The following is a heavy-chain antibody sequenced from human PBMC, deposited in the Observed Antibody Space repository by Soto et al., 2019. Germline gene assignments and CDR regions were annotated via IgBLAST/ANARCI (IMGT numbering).Heavy chain of an antibody. CDR2: IYYSGST. J-gene: IGHJ5*02. Sequence: SETLSLTCAVYGGSFSGYSWSWIRQPPGKGLEWIAYIYYSGSTNYNPSLQSRVTISVDTSRNQFSLKLSSVTAADTAVYYCAREPYYYDSSGYYDGFFDPWGQGTLVTVSS. CDR3: AREPYYYDSSGYYDGFFDP. CDR1: GGSFSGYS. D-gene: IGHD3-22*01. V-gene: IGHV4-59*01.